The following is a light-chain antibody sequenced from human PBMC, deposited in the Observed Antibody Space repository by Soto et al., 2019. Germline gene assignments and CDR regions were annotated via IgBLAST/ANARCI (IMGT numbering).Light chain of an antibody. J-gene: IGKJ1*01. CDR3: QQLNSYPQT. CDR2: AAS. V-gene: IGKV1-9*01. CDR1: QSISSW. Sequence: DIQLTQSPSFLSASVGDRVTITCRASQSISSWLAWYQQKPGKAPKLLIYAASTLQSGVPSRFSGSGSGPDFTLTISSLQPEDSATYFCQQLNSYPQTFGQGTKVDIK.